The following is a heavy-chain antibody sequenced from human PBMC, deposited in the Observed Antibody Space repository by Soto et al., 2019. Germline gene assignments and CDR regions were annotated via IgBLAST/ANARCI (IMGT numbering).Heavy chain of an antibody. CDR2: IYYSGST. CDR3: GVELLWFGELSA. CDR1: GGSISSGGYY. J-gene: IGHJ5*02. Sequence: SETLSLTCTVSGGSISSGGYYWSWIRQHPGKGLEWIGYIYYSGSTYYNPSLKSRVTISVDTSKNQFSLKLSSVTAADTAVYNCGVELLWFGELSAWGQGTLVTVSS. D-gene: IGHD3-10*01. V-gene: IGHV4-31*03.